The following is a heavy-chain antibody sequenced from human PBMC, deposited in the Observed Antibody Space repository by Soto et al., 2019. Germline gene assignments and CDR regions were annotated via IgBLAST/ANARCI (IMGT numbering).Heavy chain of an antibody. CDR3: AKRPDAFDV. CDR2: ILGSAGST. CDR1: GFSISSYA. D-gene: IGHD6-6*01. Sequence: GGSLRLSCAASGFSISSYAMTWVRQAPGKGLEWVSMILGSAGSTYYADSVKGRLTISRDNSRNTLYLQRNSLRVEDTAVYYCAKRPDAFDVWGQGTMVTVSS. J-gene: IGHJ3*01. V-gene: IGHV3-23*01.